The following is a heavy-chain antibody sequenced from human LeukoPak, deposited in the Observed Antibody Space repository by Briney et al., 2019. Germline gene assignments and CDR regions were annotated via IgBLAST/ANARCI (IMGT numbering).Heavy chain of an antibody. CDR1: GYTFTSYG. J-gene: IGHJ6*02. D-gene: IGHD1-26*01. Sequence: GASVKVSCKASGYTFTSYGISWVRQAPGQGLEWMGWISAYNGNTNYAQKLQGRVTMTTDTSTSTAYMELRSLRSDDTAVYYCARVGPASLRYYYGMDVWGQGTTVTVSS. CDR2: ISAYNGNT. V-gene: IGHV1-18*01. CDR3: ARVGPASLRYYYGMDV.